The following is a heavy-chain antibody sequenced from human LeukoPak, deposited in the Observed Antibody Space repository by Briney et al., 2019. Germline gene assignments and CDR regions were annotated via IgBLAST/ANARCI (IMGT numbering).Heavy chain of an antibody. CDR2: ISHDGSNK. CDR3: AKDPVEMATTAGIDY. Sequence: GGSLRLSCVASGITFSVYAMSWVRQAPGKGLEWVALISHDGSNKYYADSVKGRFTISRDNSKNTLYLQMNSLRAEDTAVYYCAKDPVEMATTAGIDYWGQGTLVTVSS. D-gene: IGHD5-24*01. J-gene: IGHJ4*02. V-gene: IGHV3-30*18. CDR1: GITFSVYA.